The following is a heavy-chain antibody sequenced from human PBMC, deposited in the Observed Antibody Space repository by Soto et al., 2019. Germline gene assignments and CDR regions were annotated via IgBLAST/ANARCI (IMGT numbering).Heavy chain of an antibody. D-gene: IGHD5-12*01. CDR2: IYYSGST. CDR3: ARGRGIVATINRSLLFDY. V-gene: IGHV4-31*03. J-gene: IGHJ4*02. CDR1: GGSISSGGYY. Sequence: QVQLQESGPGLVKPSPTLSLTCTVSGGSISSGGYYWSWIRQHPGKGLEWIGYIYYSGSTYYNPSLKSRVTISVDTSKNQFSLKLSSVTAADTAVYYCARGRGIVATINRSLLFDYWGQGTLVTVSS.